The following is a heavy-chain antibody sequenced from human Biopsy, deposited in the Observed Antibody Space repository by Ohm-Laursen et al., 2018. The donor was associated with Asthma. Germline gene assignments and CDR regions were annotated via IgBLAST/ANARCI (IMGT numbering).Heavy chain of an antibody. CDR2: VNTGNGDT. D-gene: IGHD3-9*01. CDR3: ARTYYDFLTGQVKDVFGV. J-gene: IGHJ3*01. Sequence: ASVKVSCKASGYSFISFAIHWVRQAPGQRLEWMGWVNTGNGDTKYSQRFQGRVTITRDTSASTAYMELRSLRSEDTATYYCARTYYDFLTGQVKDVFGVWGQGTMVTVSS. V-gene: IGHV1-3*04. CDR1: GYSFISFA.